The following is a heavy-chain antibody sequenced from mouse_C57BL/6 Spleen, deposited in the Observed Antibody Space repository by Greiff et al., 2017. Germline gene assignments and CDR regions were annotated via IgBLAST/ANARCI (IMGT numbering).Heavy chain of an antibody. CDR2: ISSGGSYT. CDR1: GFTFSSYG. J-gene: IGHJ2*01. CDR3: ARHEVTGPFDY. V-gene: IGHV5-6*01. Sequence: EVKLVESGGDLVKPGGSLKLSCAASGFTFSSYGMSWVRQTPDKRLEWVATISSGGSYTYYPDSVKGRFTISRDNAKNTLYLQMSSLKSEDTAMYYCARHEVTGPFDYWGQGTTLTVSS. D-gene: IGHD2-1*01.